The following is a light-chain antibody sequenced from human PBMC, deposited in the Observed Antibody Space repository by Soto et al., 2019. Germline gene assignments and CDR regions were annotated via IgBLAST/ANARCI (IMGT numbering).Light chain of an antibody. CDR3: CSYAGGSTLV. CDR1: SSDVGRYNL. J-gene: IGLJ2*01. CDR2: EGT. Sequence: QSALTQPASVSGSPGQSITISCTGTSSDVGRYNLVSWYQQHPGKTPKLIIYEGTKRPSGVSKRFSGSKSGNTASLTISGLQAEDEADYYCCSYAGGSTLVFGGGTKVTVL. V-gene: IGLV2-23*01.